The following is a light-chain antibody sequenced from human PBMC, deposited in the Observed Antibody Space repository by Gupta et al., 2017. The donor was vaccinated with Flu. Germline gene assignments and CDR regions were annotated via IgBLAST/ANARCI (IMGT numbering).Light chain of an antibody. CDR1: QDISTY. CDR2: AAS. V-gene: IGKV1-16*01. CDR3: QQDNSYRLT. Sequence: DIKMTQSPSSLSASVGDRVTITCRATQDISTYVAWFQQRPGKAPKFLIYAASTLQSGVPSTFSGGGSGTYFTLTIISLQPEDFATYYCQQDNSYRLTFGGGTKVEIK. J-gene: IGKJ4*01.